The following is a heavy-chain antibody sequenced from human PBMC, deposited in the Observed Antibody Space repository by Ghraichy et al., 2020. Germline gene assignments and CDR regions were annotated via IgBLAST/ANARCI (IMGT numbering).Heavy chain of an antibody. CDR3: ARDQRWLSYGMDV. V-gene: IGHV3-53*01. J-gene: IGHJ6*02. D-gene: IGHD5-24*01. Sequence: LSLTCAASGFTVSSNYMSWVRQAPGKGLEWVSVIYSGGSTYYADSVKGRFTISRDNSKNTLYLQMNSLRAEDTAVYYCARDQRWLSYGMDVWGQGTTVTVSS. CDR1: GFTVSSNY. CDR2: IYSGGST.